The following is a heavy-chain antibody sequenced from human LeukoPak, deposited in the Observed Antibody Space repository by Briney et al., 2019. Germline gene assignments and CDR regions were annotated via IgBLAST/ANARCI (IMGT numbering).Heavy chain of an antibody. J-gene: IGHJ4*02. CDR2: INPNSGGT. D-gene: IGHD3-3*01. V-gene: IGHV1-2*02. CDR1: GYTFTGYY. CDR3: ARDLGPKYYDFWSGYLVY. Sequence: GASVKVSCKASGYTFTGYYMHWVRQAPGQGLEWMGWINPNSGGTNYAQKFQGRVTMTRDTSISTAYIELSRLRSDDTAVYYCARDLGPKYYDFWSGYLVYWGQGTLVTVSS.